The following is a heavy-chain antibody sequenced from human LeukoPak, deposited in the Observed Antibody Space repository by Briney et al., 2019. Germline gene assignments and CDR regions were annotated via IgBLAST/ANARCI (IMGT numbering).Heavy chain of an antibody. CDR3: ARAVVSSGGQHSYSDY. CDR2: INPNSGDT. CDR1: GYTFTGYY. J-gene: IGHJ4*02. D-gene: IGHD3-10*01. V-gene: IGHV1-2*02. Sequence: GASVKVSCKASGYTFTGYYIHWVRQAPGQGLEWMGWINPNSGDTHYAQIFQGRVTMTWDTSISTAYMELSRLTSDDTAVYFCARAVVSSGGQHSYSDYWGQGTLVIVST.